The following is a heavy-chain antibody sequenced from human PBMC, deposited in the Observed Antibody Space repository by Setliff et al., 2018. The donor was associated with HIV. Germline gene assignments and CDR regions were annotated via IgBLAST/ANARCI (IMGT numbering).Heavy chain of an antibody. J-gene: IGHJ4*02. CDR2: IYTSGST. CDR1: GGSISSGSYY. V-gene: IGHV4-61*02. Sequence: TLSLTCTVSGGSISSGSYYWSWIRQPAGKGLEWIGRIYTSGSTNYNPSLKSRVTISVDTSKNQFSLRLRSVTAADTALYYCARLGRAIDRGGYSLRFDYWGQGTLVTVSS. D-gene: IGHD3-22*01. CDR3: ARLGRAIDRGGYSLRFDY.